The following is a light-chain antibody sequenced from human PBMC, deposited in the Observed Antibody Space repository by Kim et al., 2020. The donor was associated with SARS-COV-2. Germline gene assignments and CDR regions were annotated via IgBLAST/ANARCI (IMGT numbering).Light chain of an antibody. V-gene: IGLV3-21*04. CDR3: QAWDSSSDHQGV. CDR2: YDS. J-gene: IGLJ2*01. CDR1: NIGSKS. Sequence: SYELTQPPSVSVAPGKTARITCGGNNIGSKSVHWYQQKPGQAPVLVIYYDSDRPSGIPERFSGSNSGNTATLTISRVEAADEADYYCQAWDSSSDHQGVFGGGTKLTVL.